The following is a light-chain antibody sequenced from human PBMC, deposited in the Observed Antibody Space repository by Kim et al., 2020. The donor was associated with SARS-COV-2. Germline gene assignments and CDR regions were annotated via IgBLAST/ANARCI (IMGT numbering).Light chain of an antibody. Sequence: GQSITISCTATSGDAGNYKYVSWYQQHPGKAPKLILYEISKRPPGISTRFSGSKSGKTASLTISGLQAEDEGNYYCCSYGGRGDLVFGGGTQLTVL. CDR3: CSYGGRGDLV. V-gene: IGLV2-23*02. CDR1: SGDAGNYKY. J-gene: IGLJ3*02. CDR2: EIS.